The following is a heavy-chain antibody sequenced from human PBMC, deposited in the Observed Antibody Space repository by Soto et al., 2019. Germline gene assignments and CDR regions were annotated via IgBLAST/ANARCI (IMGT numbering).Heavy chain of an antibody. CDR1: GFTFSSYG. Sequence: LRLSCAASGFTFSSYGMHWVRQAPGKGLEWVAVIWYDGSNKYYADSVKGRFTISRDNSKNTLYLQMNSLRAEDTAVYYCARGSNFWSGPGDWFDPWGQGTLVTVSS. CDR2: IWYDGSNK. D-gene: IGHD3-3*01. V-gene: IGHV3-33*01. J-gene: IGHJ5*02. CDR3: ARGSNFWSGPGDWFDP.